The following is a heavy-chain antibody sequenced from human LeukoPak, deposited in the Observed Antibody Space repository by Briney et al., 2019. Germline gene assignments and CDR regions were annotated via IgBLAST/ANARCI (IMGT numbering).Heavy chain of an antibody. V-gene: IGHV4-61*02. CDR2: IDTSGST. CDR1: GGSISSGSYY. CDR3: ARGWSCGWLDWFDL. Sequence: SETLSLTCTVSGGSISSGSYYWGWIRQPAGKGLESIVRIDTSGSTNYNPSLKSRVTISVDTSKNQFSLKLSSVTAADTAVYYCARGWSCGWLDWFDLWGQGTLVTVSS. J-gene: IGHJ5*02. D-gene: IGHD6-19*01.